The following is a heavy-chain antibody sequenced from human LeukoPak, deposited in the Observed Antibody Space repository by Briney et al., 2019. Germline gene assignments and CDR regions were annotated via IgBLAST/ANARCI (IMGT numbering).Heavy chain of an antibody. D-gene: IGHD3-3*02. J-gene: IGHJ4*02. CDR3: ARGTILQTDY. Sequence: GGSLRLSCAASGFTFSSYWMGWVRQAPGKGLEWVANIKQDGSEKYYVDSVKGRFTISRDNSKNTLYLQMNSLRPEDTAVYYCARGTILQTDYWGQGTLVTVSS. CDR1: GFTFSSYW. CDR2: IKQDGSEK. V-gene: IGHV3-7*01.